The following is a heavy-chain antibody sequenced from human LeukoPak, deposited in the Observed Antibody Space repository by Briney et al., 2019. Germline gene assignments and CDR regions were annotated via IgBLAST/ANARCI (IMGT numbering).Heavy chain of an antibody. CDR2: IYYSGST. CDR1: GGSISSSSYY. Sequence: SETLSLTCTVSGGSISSSSYYWGWIRQPPGKGLEWIGSIYYSGSTYYNPSLKSRVTISVDTSKNQFSLKLSSVTAADTAVYYCARVAVPVYYYYYGMDVWGQGTTVTASS. J-gene: IGHJ6*02. V-gene: IGHV4-39*01. D-gene: IGHD6-19*01. CDR3: ARVAVPVYYYYYGMDV.